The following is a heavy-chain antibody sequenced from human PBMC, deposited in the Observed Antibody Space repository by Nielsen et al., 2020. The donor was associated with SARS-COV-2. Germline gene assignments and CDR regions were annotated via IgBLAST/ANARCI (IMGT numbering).Heavy chain of an antibody. V-gene: IGHV3-30*18. D-gene: IGHD6-19*01. Sequence: GESLKISCAASGFTFSSYGMHWVRQAPGKELEWVAVISYDGSNKYYADSVKGRFTISRDNSKNTLYLQMNSLRAEDTAVYYCAKRIMHSSGWHYFDYWGQGTLVTVSS. CDR3: AKRIMHSSGWHYFDY. J-gene: IGHJ4*02. CDR2: ISYDGSNK. CDR1: GFTFSSYG.